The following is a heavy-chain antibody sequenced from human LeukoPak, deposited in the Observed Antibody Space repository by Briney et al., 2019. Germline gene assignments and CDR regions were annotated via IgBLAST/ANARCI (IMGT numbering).Heavy chain of an antibody. CDR1: GFTFSSYA. CDR3: ARDRGGYCTNGVCYYFDY. D-gene: IGHD2-8*01. CDR2: ISSNGGST. J-gene: IGHJ4*02. Sequence: GGSLRLSCAASGFTFSSYAMHWVRQAPGKGLEYVSAISSNGGSTYYANSVKGRFTISRDNSKNTLYLQMGSLRAEDMAVYYCARDRGGYCTNGVCYYFDYWGQGTLVTVSS. V-gene: IGHV3-64*01.